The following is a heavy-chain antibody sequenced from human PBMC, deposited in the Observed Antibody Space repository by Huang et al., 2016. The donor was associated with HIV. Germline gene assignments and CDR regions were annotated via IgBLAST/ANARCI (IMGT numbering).Heavy chain of an antibody. J-gene: IGHJ1*01. CDR1: GFTFDAYN. CDR3: VRGEGYNHWSRQGEYFQD. V-gene: IGHV3-21*04. CDR2: ISSGSSYI. Sequence: EVQLMESGGGLVQPGGSLRLSCVGSGFTFDAYNLNWVRQAPGKGLEWVSSISSGSSYIADAASLKGRFTISRDNTKNSVYLQMKSLGVEDTAMYYCVRGEGYNHWSRQGEYFQDWGQGTLVSVSS. D-gene: IGHD2-8*02.